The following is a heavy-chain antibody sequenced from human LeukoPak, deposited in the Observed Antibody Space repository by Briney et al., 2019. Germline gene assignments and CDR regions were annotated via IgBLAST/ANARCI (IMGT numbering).Heavy chain of an antibody. CDR3: AREGWELPGWFDP. Sequence: ASVKVSCKASGYTFTSYYMHWVRQAPGQGLEWMGIINPSGGSASYAQKFQGRVTMTRDTSTSTVYMELSSLRSEDTAVYYCAREGWELPGWFDPWGQGTLVTVSS. CDR2: INPSGGSA. CDR1: GYTFTSYY. J-gene: IGHJ5*02. V-gene: IGHV1-46*03. D-gene: IGHD1-26*01.